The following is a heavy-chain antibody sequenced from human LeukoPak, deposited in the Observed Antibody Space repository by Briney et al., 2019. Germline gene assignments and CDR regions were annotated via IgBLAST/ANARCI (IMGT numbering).Heavy chain of an antibody. D-gene: IGHD3-22*01. Sequence: ASVKVSCKASGYTFTGHYMRWVRQAPGQGLEWMGWINPKSGGTNYAQKFQGRVTITKDTSITTAYMELSRLRSDDTAVYYCASLNLPDSSGYYDDWGQGTLVTVSS. CDR1: GYTFTGHY. V-gene: IGHV1-2*02. J-gene: IGHJ4*02. CDR3: ASLNLPDSSGYYDD. CDR2: INPKSGGT.